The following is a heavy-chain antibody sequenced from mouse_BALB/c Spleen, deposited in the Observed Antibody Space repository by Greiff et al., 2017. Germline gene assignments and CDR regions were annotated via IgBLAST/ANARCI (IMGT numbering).Heavy chain of an antibody. CDR2: IDPSDSET. CDR1: GYTFTSYW. V-gene: IGHV1-69*02. Sequence: VQLQQPGAELVKPGAPVKLSCKASGYTFTSYWMNWVKQRPGRGLEWIGRIDPSDSETHYNQKFKDKATLTVDKSSSTAYIQLSSLTSEDSAVYYCARSYDYDEGYAMDYWGQGTSVTVSS. D-gene: IGHD2-4*01. J-gene: IGHJ4*01. CDR3: ARSYDYDEGYAMDY.